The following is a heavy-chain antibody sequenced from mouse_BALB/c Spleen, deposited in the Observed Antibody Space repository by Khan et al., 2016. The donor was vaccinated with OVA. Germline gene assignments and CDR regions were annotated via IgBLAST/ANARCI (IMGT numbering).Heavy chain of an antibody. CDR1: GFTFSSYG. D-gene: IGHD1-1*01. Sequence: EVELVESGGDLVKPGGSLKLSCAASGFTFSSYGMSWVRQTPDKRLEWVAAISSGGSYTYYPDSLKGRFTISRDNAKNTLYLQMSSLKSEDTAMYYWARQPDYYEGSAMDYWGPGTLVTVSS. V-gene: IGHV5-6*01. J-gene: IGHJ4*01. CDR2: ISSGGSYT. CDR3: ARQPDYYEGSAMDY.